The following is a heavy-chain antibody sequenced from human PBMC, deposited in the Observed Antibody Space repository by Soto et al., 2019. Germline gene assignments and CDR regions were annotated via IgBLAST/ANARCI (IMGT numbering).Heavy chain of an antibody. V-gene: IGHV4-39*01. CDR2: IYYSGST. CDR3: ARQLIAARPYFDY. CDR1: GGSISSSSYY. D-gene: IGHD6-6*01. J-gene: IGHJ4*02. Sequence: QLQLQESGPGLVKPSETLSLTCTVSGGSISSSSYYWGWIRQPPGKGLEWIGSIYYSGSTYYNPALKSRVTIPVDTSKNQFSLKLSSVTAADTAVYYCARQLIAARPYFDYWGQGTLVTVSS.